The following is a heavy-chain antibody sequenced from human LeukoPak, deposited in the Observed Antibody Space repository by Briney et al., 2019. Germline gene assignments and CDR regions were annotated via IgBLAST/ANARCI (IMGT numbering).Heavy chain of an antibody. CDR2: ISSNGGST. CDR1: GFTFSSYA. CDR3: ARDDDWNYGDY. V-gene: IGHV3-64*01. D-gene: IGHD1-7*01. Sequence: GGSLRLSCAASGFTFSSYAMHWVRQAPGKGLEYVSAISSNGGSTYYANSVKGRFTISRDNSKNTLYLQMGSLRAEDMAVYYCARDDDWNYGDYWGQGTLVTVSS. J-gene: IGHJ4*02.